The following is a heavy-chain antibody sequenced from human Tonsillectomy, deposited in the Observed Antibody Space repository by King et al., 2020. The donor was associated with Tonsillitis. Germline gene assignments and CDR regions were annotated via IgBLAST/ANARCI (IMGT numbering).Heavy chain of an antibody. CDR3: ARRFDGYYPYIDY. D-gene: IGHD3-3*01. Sequence: QVQLQQWCAGLLKPSETLSLTCAVYGGSFSAYYWSWIRQPPGKGLEWIGEINHSGSANYNPSLKSRVNISVDTSKNQFSLELSSLTAADTAVYYCARRFDGYYPYIDYWGQGNLVTVSS. J-gene: IGHJ4*02. V-gene: IGHV4-34*01. CDR1: GGSFSAYY. CDR2: INHSGSA.